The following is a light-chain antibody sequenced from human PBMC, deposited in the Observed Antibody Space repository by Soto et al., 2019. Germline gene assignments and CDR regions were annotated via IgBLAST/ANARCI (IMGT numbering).Light chain of an antibody. V-gene: IGKV1-5*03. CDR2: KAS. CDR1: QSISSW. CDR3: QQYNSYRWT. Sequence: DIQMTQSPSTLSASVGDRVTITCRASQSISSWLAWYQQKPGKAPKLLIYKASSLESGVPSRFSGSGSGTEFTLTISSLQPDDFATSYCQQYNSYRWTFGQGTKVDIK. J-gene: IGKJ1*01.